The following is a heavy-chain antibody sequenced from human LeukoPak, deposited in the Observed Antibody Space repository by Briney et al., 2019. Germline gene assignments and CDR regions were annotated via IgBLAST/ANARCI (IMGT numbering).Heavy chain of an antibody. CDR3: IVVVEPPDSDGFDV. Sequence: GGSLRLSCAASGFTFGNSWVHWVRQAPGKGLVWVSLINADGSTTSYADSVKGRFTISRDNARNTLSLEMNSLTIEDTAVYYCIVVVEPPDSDGFDVWGQGTMITVPS. J-gene: IGHJ3*01. CDR1: GFTFGNSW. CDR2: INADGSTT. V-gene: IGHV3-74*01. D-gene: IGHD1-14*01.